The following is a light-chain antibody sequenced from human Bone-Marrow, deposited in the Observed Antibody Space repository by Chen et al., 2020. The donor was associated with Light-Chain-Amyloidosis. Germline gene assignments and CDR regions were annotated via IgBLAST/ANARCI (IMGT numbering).Light chain of an antibody. CDR3: QVWDRSSDRPV. CDR1: NIGSTS. J-gene: IGLJ3*02. Sequence: SYVLTQPSSVSVAPGQTATIACGGNNIGSTSVHWYQQTPGQAPLLVVYDDSDRPSGIPERLSGSSSGNTATLTISRVEAVDEADYYWQVWDRSSDRPVFGGGTKLTVL. CDR2: DDS. V-gene: IGLV3-21*02.